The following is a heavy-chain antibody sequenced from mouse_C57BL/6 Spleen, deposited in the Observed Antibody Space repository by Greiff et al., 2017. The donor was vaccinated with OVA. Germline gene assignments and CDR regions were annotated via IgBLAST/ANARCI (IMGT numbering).Heavy chain of an antibody. V-gene: IGHV1-76*01. CDR3: AREAYGNYVDY. J-gene: IGHJ2*01. D-gene: IGHD2-1*01. CDR1: GYTFTDYY. CDR2: IYPGSGNT. Sequence: VKLMESGAELVRPGASVKLSCKASGYTFTDYYINWVKQRPGQGLEWIARIYPGSGNTYYNEKFKGKATLTAEKSSSTAYMQLSSLTSEDSAVYFCAREAYGNYVDYWGQGTTLTVSS.